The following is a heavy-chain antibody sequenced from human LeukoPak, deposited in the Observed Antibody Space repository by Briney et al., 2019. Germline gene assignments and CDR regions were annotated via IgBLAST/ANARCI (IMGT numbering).Heavy chain of an antibody. D-gene: IGHD6-19*01. J-gene: IGHJ4*02. CDR1: GFTFSSYS. CDR3: AREPSGWCVDN. CDR2: ISSSSSTI. Sequence: GGSLRLSCAASGFTFSSYSMNWVRQAPGKGLEWVSYISSSSSTINYADSVKGRFTISRDNAKTSVYLQMNSLRAEDTAVYYCAREPSGWCVDNWGQGTLVTVSS. V-gene: IGHV3-48*04.